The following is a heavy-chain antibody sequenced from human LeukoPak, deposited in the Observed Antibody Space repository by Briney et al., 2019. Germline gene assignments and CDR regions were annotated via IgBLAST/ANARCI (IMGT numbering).Heavy chain of an antibody. V-gene: IGHV1-18*01. CDR3: ARRATYYYGSSNWFDP. J-gene: IGHJ5*02. Sequence: GASVKVSCKASGYTFTSYGISWVRQAPGQGLEWMGWISAYNGNTNYAQKLQGRVTMTTDTSTSTAYMELRSLSSDDTAVYYCARRATYYYGSSNWFDPWGQGTLVTVSS. CDR2: ISAYNGNT. CDR1: GYTFTSYG. D-gene: IGHD3-10*01.